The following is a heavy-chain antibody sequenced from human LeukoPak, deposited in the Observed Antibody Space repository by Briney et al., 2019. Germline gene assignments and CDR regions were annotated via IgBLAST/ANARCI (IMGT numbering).Heavy chain of an antibody. CDR1: GGSIGSSSYY. J-gene: IGHJ4*02. CDR2: IYYSGST. D-gene: IGHD3-10*01. CDR3: ARGLYGSGTDFDN. Sequence: SETLSLTCTVSGGSIGSSSYYWGWIRQPPGKGLEWIGSIYYSGSTYYNPSLKSRVTISVDTSKNQFSLKLSSVTAADTAMYYCARGLYGSGTDFDNWGQGTLVTVSS. V-gene: IGHV4-39*07.